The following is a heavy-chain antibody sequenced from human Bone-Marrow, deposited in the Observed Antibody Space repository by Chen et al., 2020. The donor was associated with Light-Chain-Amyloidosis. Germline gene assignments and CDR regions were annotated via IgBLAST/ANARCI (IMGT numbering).Heavy chain of an antibody. Sequence: QVQLRESGPGLVKPGETLSLTCTVSGGSISPHYWGWMRQSPGKDLEWIGYIYYSGSARYNPSVRGRVTMLVDTSKNQISLKLKSLTAADTAIDYCARDVRDRFMEPGSFDPWGQGTLVIVSS. V-gene: IGHV4-59*11. CDR2: IYYSGSA. D-gene: IGHD3-3*01. CDR3: ARDVRDRFMEPGSFDP. CDR1: GGSISPHY. J-gene: IGHJ5*02.